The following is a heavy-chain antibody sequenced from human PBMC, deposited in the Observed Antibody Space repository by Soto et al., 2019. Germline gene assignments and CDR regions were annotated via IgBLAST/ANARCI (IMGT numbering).Heavy chain of an antibody. CDR1: GGTFSSYT. D-gene: IGHD6-19*01. CDR3: ARSYSSGWSPDY. CDR2: IIPILGIA. V-gene: IGHV1-69*02. Sequence: QVQLVQSGAEVKKPGSSVKVSCKASGGTFSSYTISWVRQAPGQGLEWMGRIIPILGIANYAQKFQGRVTSTADKCTSTAYMELSSLRSEDTAVYYCARSYSSGWSPDYWGQGTLVTVSS. J-gene: IGHJ4*02.